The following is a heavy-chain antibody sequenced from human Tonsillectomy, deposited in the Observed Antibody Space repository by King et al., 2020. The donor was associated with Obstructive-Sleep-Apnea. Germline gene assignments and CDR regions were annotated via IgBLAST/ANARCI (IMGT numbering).Heavy chain of an antibody. CDR1: GFTVSTNY. CDR2: IYRGGST. CDR3: ARSLHDAWLYVWS. J-gene: IGHJ5*02. V-gene: IGHV3-66*01. Sequence: VQLVESGGGLVQPGGSLRLSCAASGFTVSTNYMSWVRQAPGKGLEWVSVIYRGGSTYYADSVKGRFNISRDNSKNTVFLQMNSLRAEDTAVYYCARSLHDAWLYVWSWGQGTLVTVSS. D-gene: IGHD3-16*01.